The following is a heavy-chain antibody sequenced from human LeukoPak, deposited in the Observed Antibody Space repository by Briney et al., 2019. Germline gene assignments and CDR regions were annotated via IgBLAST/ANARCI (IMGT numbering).Heavy chain of an antibody. V-gene: IGHV5-51*01. Sequence: GESLKISCKGSGYSFTSYWIGWVRQMPGKGLEWMGIIYPGDSDTRYSPSFQGQVTISADKSISTAYLQWSSLKASDTAMYYCARQKYCSSTSCYRPAPFDYWGQGTLVTVSS. D-gene: IGHD2-2*01. CDR1: GYSFTSYW. CDR2: IYPGDSDT. J-gene: IGHJ4*02. CDR3: ARQKYCSSTSCYRPAPFDY.